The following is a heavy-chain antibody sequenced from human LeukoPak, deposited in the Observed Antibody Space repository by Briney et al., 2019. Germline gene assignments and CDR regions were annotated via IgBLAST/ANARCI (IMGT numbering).Heavy chain of an antibody. CDR1: GDSVSSNSAA. CDR2: TYYRSKWYN. J-gene: IGHJ4*02. V-gene: IGHV6-1*01. CDR3: ARCPFSGSYSYFDY. D-gene: IGHD1-26*01. Sequence: SQTLSLTCAISGDSVSSNSAAWNWIRQSPSRGLEWLGRTYYRSKWYNDYAVSVKSRITINPDTSKNQFSLQLSSVTAADTAVYYCARCPFSGSYSYFDYWGQGTLVTVSS.